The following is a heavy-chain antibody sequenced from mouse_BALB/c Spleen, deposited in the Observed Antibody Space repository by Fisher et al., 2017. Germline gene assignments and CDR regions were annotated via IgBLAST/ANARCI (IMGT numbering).Heavy chain of an antibody. J-gene: IGHJ4*01. V-gene: IGHV5-17*02. D-gene: IGHD1-2*01. Sequence: RFTISRDNPKNTLFLQMTSLRSEDTAMYYCAREDPFTTATQYAMDYWGQGTSVTVSS. CDR3: AREDPFTTATQYAMDY.